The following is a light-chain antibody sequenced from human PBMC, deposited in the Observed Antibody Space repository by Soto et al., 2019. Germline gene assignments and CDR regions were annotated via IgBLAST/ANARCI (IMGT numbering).Light chain of an antibody. CDR1: SSDVDNYRY. CDR3: SSYVVSDTWV. V-gene: IGLV2-8*01. Sequence: SALTQPHSASGSPGQSVTISCTGISSDVDNYRYVSWFQQHPGKAPTLIIYQVTKRPSGVPDRFSASKSGNTASLTVSGLQAEDEADYYCSSYVVSDTWVFGGGTQLTVL. CDR2: QVT. J-gene: IGLJ3*02.